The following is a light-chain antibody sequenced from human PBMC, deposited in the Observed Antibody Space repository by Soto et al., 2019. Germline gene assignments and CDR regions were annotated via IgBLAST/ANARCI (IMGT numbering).Light chain of an antibody. CDR3: QQYNSYPFS. CDR2: KAS. CDR1: QSTTSW. V-gene: IGKV1-5*03. J-gene: IGKJ3*01. Sequence: DIQMTQSPSTLSASVGDRDTITCRASQSTTSWLSWYQQKPGKAPKLLIYKASSLESGVPSRFSGSVSGTEFTLTISIIQPDDFATYYCQQYNSYPFSFGPGTKVD.